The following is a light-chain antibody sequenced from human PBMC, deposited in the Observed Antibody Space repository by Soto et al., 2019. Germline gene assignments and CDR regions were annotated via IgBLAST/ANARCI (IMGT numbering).Light chain of an antibody. CDR1: QYINTR. CDR2: QTS. J-gene: IGKJ5*01. V-gene: IGKV3-11*01. Sequence: EIVLTQSPATLSSFPGDRVTLSCRASQYINTRLAWYQHRPGQAPRLLIYQTSLRAAGIPARFSASGSGTDFTLTISSLEPEDFSVYYCQQRYNWPITFGQGTRLET. CDR3: QQRYNWPIT.